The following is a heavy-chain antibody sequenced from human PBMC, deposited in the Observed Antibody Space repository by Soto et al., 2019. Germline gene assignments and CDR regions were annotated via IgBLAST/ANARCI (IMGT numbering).Heavy chain of an antibody. V-gene: IGHV3-30*18. CDR1: GFTFSSYG. J-gene: IGHJ6*02. D-gene: IGHD3-3*01. Sequence: PGGSLRLSCAASGFTFSSYGMHWVRQAPGKGLEWVAVISYDGSNKYYADSVKGRFTISRDNSKNTLYLQMNSLRAEDTAVYYCAKDCLPNYDFWSGSDYYGMDVWGQGTTVTVSS. CDR3: AKDCLPNYDFWSGSDYYGMDV. CDR2: ISYDGSNK.